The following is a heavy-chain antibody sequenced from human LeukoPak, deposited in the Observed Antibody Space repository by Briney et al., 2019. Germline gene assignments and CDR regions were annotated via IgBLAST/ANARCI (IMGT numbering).Heavy chain of an antibody. D-gene: IGHD1-26*01. J-gene: IGHJ4*02. V-gene: IGHV1-2*02. CDR3: AKSRIVGAHCLDY. CDR1: GYTFTGYY. CDR2: INPNSGGT. Sequence: VASVQVSCKASGYTFTGYYMHWVRPAPGQGLAWMGWINPNSGGTNYAQKFQGRVTMTRDTSISTAYMELSRLRSDDTAVYYCAKSRIVGAHCLDYWGQGTLVTVSS.